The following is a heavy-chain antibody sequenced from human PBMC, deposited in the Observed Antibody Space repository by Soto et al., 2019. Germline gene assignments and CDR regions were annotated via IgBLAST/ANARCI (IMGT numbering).Heavy chain of an antibody. J-gene: IGHJ4*02. CDR2: IWYDGSNK. D-gene: IGHD1-26*01. Sequence: ESGGGVVQPGRSLRLSCAASGFTFSSYGMHWVRQAPGKGLEWVAVIWYDGSNKYYADSVKGRFTISRDNSKNTLYLQMNSLRAEDTAVYYCARDGAYSGSYYGPYYFDYWGQGTLVTVSS. V-gene: IGHV3-33*01. CDR1: GFTFSSYG. CDR3: ARDGAYSGSYYGPYYFDY.